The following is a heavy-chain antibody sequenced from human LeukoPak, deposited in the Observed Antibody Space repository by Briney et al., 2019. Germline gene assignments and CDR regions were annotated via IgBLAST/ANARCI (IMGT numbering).Heavy chain of an antibody. D-gene: IGHD2/OR15-2a*01. CDR2: IYYSGST. Sequence: PSETPSLTCTVSGGSISTSSYYWGWIRQPPGKGLEWIGSIYYSGSTYYNPSLKSRVTISVDTSKNQFSLKLSSVTAADTAVYYCARTGDYFQAAWGQGTLVTVSS. CDR1: GGSISTSSYY. V-gene: IGHV4-39*01. CDR3: ARTGDYFQAA. J-gene: IGHJ5*02.